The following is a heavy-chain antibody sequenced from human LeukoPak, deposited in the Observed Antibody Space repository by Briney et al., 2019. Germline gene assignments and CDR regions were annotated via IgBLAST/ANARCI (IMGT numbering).Heavy chain of an antibody. Sequence: PSETLSLTCTVSGGSISSCYWSWLRQPPGKGLEWIGYIYYSGSTNYNPSLESRVTISLDTSKNQFSLKLSSVTAADTAVYYCARSFAGGSGYSYFDYWGQGILVTVSS. J-gene: IGHJ4*02. D-gene: IGHD3-3*01. CDR1: GGSISSCY. V-gene: IGHV4-59*08. CDR3: ARSFAGGSGYSYFDY. CDR2: IYYSGST.